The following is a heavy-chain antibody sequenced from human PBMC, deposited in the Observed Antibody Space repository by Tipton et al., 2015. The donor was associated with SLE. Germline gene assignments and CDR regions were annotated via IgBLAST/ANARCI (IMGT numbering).Heavy chain of an antibody. CDR2: VFYSGIT. J-gene: IGHJ3*01. Sequence: TLSLTCTVSGGSVSSFYWSWIRQPPGKGLEWIGYVFYSGITKYNPSLMSRVTMSIDTSKNQLSLRLSSVTAADTAVYYCARHLGVIVAFEVWGQGTVLTVSS. CDR3: ARHLGVIVAFEV. D-gene: IGHD3-10*01. CDR1: GGSVSSFY. V-gene: IGHV4-59*02.